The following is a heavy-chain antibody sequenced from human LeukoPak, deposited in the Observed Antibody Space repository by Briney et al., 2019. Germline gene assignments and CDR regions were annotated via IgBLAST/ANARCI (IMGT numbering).Heavy chain of an antibody. V-gene: IGHV1-2*02. CDR1: GYTFTDYF. Sequence: ASVKVSCKASGYTFTDYFIHWVQQAPGQGLEWMGWINPNSGGTKYAQKFQGRVTMSRDTSISTAYMELSRLRSDDTAVYYCAKVGFNAWGQGTLVTVSS. CDR3: AKVGFNA. CDR2: INPNSGGT. J-gene: IGHJ5*02.